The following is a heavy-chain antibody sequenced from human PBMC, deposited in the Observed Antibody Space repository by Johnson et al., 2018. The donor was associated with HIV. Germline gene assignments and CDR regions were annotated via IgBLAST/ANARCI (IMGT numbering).Heavy chain of an antibody. CDR3: AKTEDAFDI. V-gene: IGHV3-30*02. CDR1: GFTFSSYD. J-gene: IGHJ3*02. Sequence: QMQLVESGGGLVQPGGSLRLSCAASGFTFSSYDMHWVRQATGKGLEWVAFIQYDGSNKYYADSVKGRFTVSRDSSKNTLYLQVNSLRAEDAAVYYCAKTEDAFDIWGQGTMVTVSS. CDR2: IQYDGSNK.